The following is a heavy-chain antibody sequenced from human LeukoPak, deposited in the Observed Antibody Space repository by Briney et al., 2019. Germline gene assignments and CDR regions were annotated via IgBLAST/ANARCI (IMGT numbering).Heavy chain of an antibody. CDR1: GLTFSSYA. CDR2: ISGSGGST. Sequence: GGSLRLSCAASGLTFSSYAMSWVRQAPGKGLEWVSAISGSGGSTYYADSVKGRFTISRDNSKNTLYLQMNSLRAEDTAVYYWYKTHSSWWGDYFDSWGQRTLGTVSS. V-gene: IGHV3-23*01. J-gene: IGHJ4*02. D-gene: IGHD6-13*01. CDR3: YKTHSSWWGDYFDS.